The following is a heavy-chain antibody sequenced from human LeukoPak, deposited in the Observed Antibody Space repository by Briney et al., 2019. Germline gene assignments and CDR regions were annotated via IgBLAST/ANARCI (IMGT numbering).Heavy chain of an antibody. V-gene: IGHV3-23*01. CDR3: ASEQQSTG. CDR2: INGSGGGT. J-gene: IGHJ4*02. CDR1: GFTFSSYA. D-gene: IGHD1-26*01. Sequence: GGSLRLSCAASGFTFSSYAMSWVRQAPGRGLEWVSGINGSGGGTYYADSVKGRFTISRDNSKNTLYLQMNSLRAEDTAVYYCASEQQSTGWGQGTLVTASS.